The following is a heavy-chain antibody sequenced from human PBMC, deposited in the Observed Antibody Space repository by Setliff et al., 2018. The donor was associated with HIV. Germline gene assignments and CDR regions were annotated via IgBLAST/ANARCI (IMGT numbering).Heavy chain of an antibody. CDR2: ISSYNDNT. D-gene: IGHD2-15*01. V-gene: IGHV1-18*01. Sequence: ASVKVSCKASGYSFTNYGIGWVRQAPGQGLEWMGWISSYNDNTNYALNLQGRVTMTTDTSTSTAYMELRSVRSDDTAVYYCARDDVGYCSGGSCYHLFDTFDIWGQGTVVTVSS. J-gene: IGHJ3*02. CDR1: GYSFTNYG. CDR3: ARDDVGYCSGGSCYHLFDTFDI.